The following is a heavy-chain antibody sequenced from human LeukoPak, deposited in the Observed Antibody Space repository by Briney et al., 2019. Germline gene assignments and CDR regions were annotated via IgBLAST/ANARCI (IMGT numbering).Heavy chain of an antibody. CDR3: ATKTGSTNWFDP. D-gene: IGHD1-14*01. CDR2: INHSGST. V-gene: IGHV4-34*01. CDR1: GGSFSGYY. Sequence: PSETLSLTCAVYGGSFSGYYWSWIRQPPGKGLDWIGEINHSGSTNYNPSLKSRVTISLDTSKSQFSLKLSSVTAADTAVYYCATKTGSTNWFDPWGQGTLVTVSS. J-gene: IGHJ5*02.